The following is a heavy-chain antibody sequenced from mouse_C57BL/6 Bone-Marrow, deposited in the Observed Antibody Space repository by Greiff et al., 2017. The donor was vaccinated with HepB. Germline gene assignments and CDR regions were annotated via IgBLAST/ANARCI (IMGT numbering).Heavy chain of an antibody. CDR1: GFSLTSYG. CDR3: ARNRAYGSSSYWYFDV. Sequence: VQLQQSGPGLVQPSQSLSITCTVSGFSLTSYGVHWVRQSPGKDLEWLGVIWSGGSTDYNAAFISRLSISKDNSKSQVFFKMNSLQADDTAIYYCARNRAYGSSSYWYFDVWGTGTTVTVSS. V-gene: IGHV2-2*01. J-gene: IGHJ1*03. D-gene: IGHD1-1*01. CDR2: IWSGGST.